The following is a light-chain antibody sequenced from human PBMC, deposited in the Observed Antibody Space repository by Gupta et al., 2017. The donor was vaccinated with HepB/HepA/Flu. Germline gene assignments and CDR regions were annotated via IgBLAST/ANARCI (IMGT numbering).Light chain of an antibody. CDR1: RSNIGAGYD. V-gene: IGLV1-40*01. J-gene: IGLJ2*01. Sequence: QSVLTQPPSVSVAPAGRSTISCTGSRSNIGAGYDVHWYQHLPGTAPKLPIYNDSNRPSGVPDRFSGSKSGTSASLAITGLQADDEADYYCQSYDTSLSGVVFGGGTKLTVL. CDR2: NDS. CDR3: QSYDTSLSGVV.